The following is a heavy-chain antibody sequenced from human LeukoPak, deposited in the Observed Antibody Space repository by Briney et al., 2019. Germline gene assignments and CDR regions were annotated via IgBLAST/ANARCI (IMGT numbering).Heavy chain of an antibody. V-gene: IGHV1-2*02. Sequence: ASVRVSCKASGYTFTGYYMHWVRQAPGQGLEWMGWINPNSGGTNYAQEFQGRVTMTRDTSISTAYMELSRLRSDDTAVYYCARKSYYYMDVWGKGTTVTVSS. J-gene: IGHJ6*03. CDR3: ARKSYYYMDV. CDR2: INPNSGGT. CDR1: GYTFTGYY.